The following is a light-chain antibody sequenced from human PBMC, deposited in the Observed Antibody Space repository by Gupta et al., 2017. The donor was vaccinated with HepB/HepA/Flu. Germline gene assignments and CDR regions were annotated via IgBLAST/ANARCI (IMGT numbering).Light chain of an antibody. CDR1: QSVSSSY. CDR2: GAS. J-gene: IGKJ1*01. CDR3: QQNGRSPWT. Sequence: EIVLTQSPGTLPLSPGERATLSCTASQSVSSSYLAWYQQKPGQAPRLFMYGASSRATGIPDRFSGSGSGTDFTLTISRLEPEDFAVYYCQQNGRSPWTFGQGTKVEFK. V-gene: IGKV3-20*01.